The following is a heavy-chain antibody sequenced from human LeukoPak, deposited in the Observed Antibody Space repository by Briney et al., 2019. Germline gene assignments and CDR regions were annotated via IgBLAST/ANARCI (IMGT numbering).Heavy chain of an antibody. D-gene: IGHD3-22*01. CDR1: GYTFTSYY. CDR2: INPSGGST. V-gene: IGHV1-46*01. CDR3: ARGSDPYYYDSSGYNHEILDY. J-gene: IGHJ4*02. Sequence: ASVKVSCKASGYTFTSYYMHWVRQAPGQALEWMGIINPSGGSTSYAQKFQGRVTMTRDTSTSTVYMELSSLRSEDTAVYYCARGSDPYYYDSSGYNHEILDYWGQGTLVTVSS.